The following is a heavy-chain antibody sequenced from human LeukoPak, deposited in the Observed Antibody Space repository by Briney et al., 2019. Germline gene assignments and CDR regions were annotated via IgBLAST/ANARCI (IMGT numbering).Heavy chain of an antibody. J-gene: IGHJ4*02. CDR3: ARGDISGWYSLD. D-gene: IGHD6-13*01. V-gene: IGHV3-21*05. Sequence: GGSLRLSCSASGFTFSDSPMNWVRQAPGKGLQWLSYINKDSKYIYYSESVRGRFTISRDNAKNSLFLQMNGLRADDTADYYCARGDISGWYSLDWGQGALVTVSS. CDR2: INKDSKYI. CDR1: GFTFSDSP.